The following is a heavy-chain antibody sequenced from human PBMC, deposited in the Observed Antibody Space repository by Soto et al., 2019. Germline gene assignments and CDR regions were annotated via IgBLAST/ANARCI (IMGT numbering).Heavy chain of an antibody. Sequence: GGSLRLSCAASGFTFSSYGMHWVRQAPGKGLEWVAVIWYDGSNKYYADSVKGRFTISRDNSKNTLYLQMNSLRAEDTAVYYCARDPGYCSSTSCYAHYYYGMDVWGQGTTVTVSS. CDR1: GFTFSSYG. CDR3: ARDPGYCSSTSCYAHYYYGMDV. CDR2: IWYDGSNK. J-gene: IGHJ6*02. D-gene: IGHD2-2*01. V-gene: IGHV3-33*01.